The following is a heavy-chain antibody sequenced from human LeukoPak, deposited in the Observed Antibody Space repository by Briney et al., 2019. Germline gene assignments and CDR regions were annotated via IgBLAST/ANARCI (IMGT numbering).Heavy chain of an antibody. CDR2: ISGSGGST. J-gene: IGHJ5*02. D-gene: IGHD3-22*01. Sequence: GGSLRLSCAASGLTFSSYGMSWVRQAPGKGLEWVSAISGSGGSTYYADSVKGRFTISRDNSKNTLYLQMNSLRAEDTAVYYCAKGYYYDSSGSWFDPWGQGTLVTVSS. CDR1: GLTFSSYG. CDR3: AKGYYYDSSGSWFDP. V-gene: IGHV3-23*01.